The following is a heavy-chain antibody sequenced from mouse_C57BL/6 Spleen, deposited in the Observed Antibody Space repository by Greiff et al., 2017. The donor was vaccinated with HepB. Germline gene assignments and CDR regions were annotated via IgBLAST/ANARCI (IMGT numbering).Heavy chain of an antibody. CDR2: IYPGSGST. J-gene: IGHJ1*03. D-gene: IGHD2-1*01. Sequence: VQLQQSGAELVKPGASVKMSCKASGYTFTSYWITWVKQRPGQGLEWIGDIYPGSGSTNYNEKFKSKSTLTVDTSSSTAYMQLSSLTSEDSAVYNCARVAYGNYWYFDVWGTGTTVTVSS. V-gene: IGHV1-55*01. CDR1: GYTFTSYW. CDR3: ARVAYGNYWYFDV.